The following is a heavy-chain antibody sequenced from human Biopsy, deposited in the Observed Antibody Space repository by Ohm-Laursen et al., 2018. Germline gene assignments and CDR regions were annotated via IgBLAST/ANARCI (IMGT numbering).Heavy chain of an antibody. Sequence: SETLSLTCTVSGASVSSGSYDWSWIRQPPGKGLEWIGNIYNDVSTKYNPSLRSRVTISADKSTNQFSLKLRSVTAADTAVYYCARGYDGLYEAFDFWGQGTVVTVAS. D-gene: IGHD1-1*01. J-gene: IGHJ3*01. CDR3: ARGYDGLYEAFDF. CDR1: GASVSSGSYD. V-gene: IGHV4-61*01. CDR2: IYNDVST.